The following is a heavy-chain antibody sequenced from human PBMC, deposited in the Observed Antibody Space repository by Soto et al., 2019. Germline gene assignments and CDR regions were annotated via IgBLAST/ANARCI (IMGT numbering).Heavy chain of an antibody. CDR2: IYSGGRT. J-gene: IGHJ4*02. V-gene: IGHV3-66*01. CDR3: ARDPGRSYGPD. D-gene: IGHD1-26*01. Sequence: EVQLVESGGGLVQPGGSLRLSCAASGFTVSSNYMSWVRQAPGKGLEWVSVIYSGGRTYYADSVKGRFTISRDNSKNTLYLQMNSLRAEDTAVYYCARDPGRSYGPDWGQGTLVTVSS. CDR1: GFTVSSNY.